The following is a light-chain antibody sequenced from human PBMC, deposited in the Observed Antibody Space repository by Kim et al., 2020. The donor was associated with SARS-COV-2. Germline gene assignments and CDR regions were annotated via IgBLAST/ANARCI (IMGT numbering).Light chain of an antibody. CDR2: DAS. J-gene: IGKJ4*01. CDR1: QSVSSY. CDR3: QQRSNWPPT. V-gene: IGKV3-11*01. Sequence: LSPGERATPSCRASQSVSSYSAWYQQKPGQAPRLLIYDASNRATGIPARFSVSVCGTDFSLTISSLETEDFAVYYCQQRSNWPPTFGGGTKVDIK.